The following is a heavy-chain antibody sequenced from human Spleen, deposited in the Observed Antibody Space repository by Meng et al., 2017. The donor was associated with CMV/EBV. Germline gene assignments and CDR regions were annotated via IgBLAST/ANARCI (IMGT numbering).Heavy chain of an antibody. CDR3: ARVSLIGYCTGTSCHIDY. V-gene: IGHV3-7*01. CDR2: IKQDGSEK. Sequence: GGSLRLSCAASGFTLSSYWMSWVRQAPGKGLEWVANIKQDGSEKYYVDSVKGRFTISRDNAKNSLYLQMNSLRAEDTAVYYCARVSLIGYCTGTSCHIDYWGQGTLVTVSS. CDR1: GFTLSSYW. D-gene: IGHD2-2*02. J-gene: IGHJ4*02.